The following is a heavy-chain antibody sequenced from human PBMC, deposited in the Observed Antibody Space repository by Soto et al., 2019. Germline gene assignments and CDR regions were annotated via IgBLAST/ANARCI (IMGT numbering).Heavy chain of an antibody. Sequence: QVQLVESGGGVVQPGRSLRLSCTASGFTFSSYGMHWVRQAPGKGLEWVAIIWSDGNKKYYADSVKGRFTISRDNSKNTLYLEMNSVRAEDTAVYYCARDLVLAAGSDAYWGQGTLVTVSS. D-gene: IGHD6-13*01. J-gene: IGHJ4*02. V-gene: IGHV3-33*01. CDR2: IWSDGNKK. CDR3: ARDLVLAAGSDAY. CDR1: GFTFSSYG.